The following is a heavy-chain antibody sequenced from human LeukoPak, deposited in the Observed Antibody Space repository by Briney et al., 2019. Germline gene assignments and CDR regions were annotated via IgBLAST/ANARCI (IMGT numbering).Heavy chain of an antibody. CDR3: ARGPARRPWDAFDY. CDR2: INPNSGAT. CDR1: GYTFTGYY. J-gene: IGHJ4*02. Sequence: ASVKVSCKASGYTFTGYYMHWVRQAPGQGLEWMGWINPNSGATNYAQKFQGRVTMTRDTPISTAYMELSRLRSDDTAVYYCARGPARRPWDAFDYWGQGTLVTVSS. V-gene: IGHV1-2*02. D-gene: IGHD6-6*01.